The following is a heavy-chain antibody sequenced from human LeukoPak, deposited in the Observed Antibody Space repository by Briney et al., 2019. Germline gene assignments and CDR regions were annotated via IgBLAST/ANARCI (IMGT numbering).Heavy chain of an antibody. CDR2: INPNSGGT. Sequence: GASVKVSCKASGYTFTGYYMHWVRQAPGQGLEWMGWINPNSGGTNYAQKFQGRVTMTRDTSISTAYMELSRLRSDDTAVYYCAREGGYCSSTSCRNWFDPWGQGTLVTVSS. V-gene: IGHV1-2*02. CDR1: GYTFTGYY. J-gene: IGHJ5*02. D-gene: IGHD2-2*01. CDR3: AREGGYCSSTSCRNWFDP.